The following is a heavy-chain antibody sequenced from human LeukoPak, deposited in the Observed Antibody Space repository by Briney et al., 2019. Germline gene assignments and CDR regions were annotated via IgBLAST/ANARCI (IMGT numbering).Heavy chain of an antibody. D-gene: IGHD3-22*01. CDR1: GSSISSSSYY. J-gene: IGHJ4*02. CDR2: IYYSGST. V-gene: IGHV4-39*01. Sequence: SETLSLTCTVSGSSISSSSYYWGWIRQPPGKGLEWIGSIYYSGSTYYNPSLKSRVTISVDTSKNQFSLKLSSVTAADTAVYYCASYDSSGYYGYWGQGTLVTVSS. CDR3: ASYDSSGYYGY.